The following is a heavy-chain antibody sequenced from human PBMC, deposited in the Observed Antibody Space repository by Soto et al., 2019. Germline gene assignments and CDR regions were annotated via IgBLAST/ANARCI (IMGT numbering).Heavy chain of an antibody. CDR1: GFTFSNYA. D-gene: IGHD3-10*01. J-gene: IGHJ4*02. CDR2: ISKDGNSK. V-gene: IGHV3-30-3*01. CDR3: ARDPQGSYCYIDY. Sequence: GGSLRLSCAPSGFTFSNYAIHWVRQAPGKGLEWVTIISKDGNSKHYADSVKGRFTISRDNSKNTLFLQMNSLRAEDTAVYYCARDPQGSYCYIDYWGQGTPVTVSS.